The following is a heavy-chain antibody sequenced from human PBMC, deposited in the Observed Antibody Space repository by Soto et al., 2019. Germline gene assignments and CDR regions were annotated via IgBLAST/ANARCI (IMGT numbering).Heavy chain of an antibody. D-gene: IGHD6-6*01. Sequence: TSETLSLTCTVSGGSINSGGYYWTWIRQHPGKGLEWIGYNYYSGITYYNPSLKSRVTISLDTSKNQFSLKLSSVTAADTAVYYCARGSSIAGLYYGMDVWGQGTTVT. CDR2: NYYSGIT. J-gene: IGHJ6*02. CDR1: GGSINSGGYY. V-gene: IGHV4-31*03. CDR3: ARGSSIAGLYYGMDV.